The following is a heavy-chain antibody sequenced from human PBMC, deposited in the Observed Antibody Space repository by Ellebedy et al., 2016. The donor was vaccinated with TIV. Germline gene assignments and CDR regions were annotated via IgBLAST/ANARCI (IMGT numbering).Heavy chain of an antibody. CDR3: AKGSITTMLTCVDH. CDR2: ISWNSGSI. Sequence: SLKISCAASGFNFDDYAMFWVRQAPGKGLEWVSGISWNSGSIEYADSVKGRFTISRDNAKNSLYLQMNSLRNEDTALYYCAKGSITTMLTCVDHWGQGTLVTVSS. V-gene: IGHV3-9*01. J-gene: IGHJ5*02. D-gene: IGHD5-18*01. CDR1: GFNFDDYA.